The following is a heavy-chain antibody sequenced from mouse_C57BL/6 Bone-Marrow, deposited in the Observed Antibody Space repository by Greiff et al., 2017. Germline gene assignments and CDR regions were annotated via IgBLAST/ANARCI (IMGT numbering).Heavy chain of an antibody. CDR1: GYTFTSYW. CDR3: ARLLLYYFDY. Sequence: QVQLHQPGAELVKPGASVKLSCKASGYTFTSYWMHWVKQRPGQGLEWIGMIHPNSGSTNYNEKFKSKATLTVDKSSSTAYMQLSSLTSEDSAVYYCARLLLYYFDYWGQGTTLTVSS. J-gene: IGHJ2*01. D-gene: IGHD1-1*01. V-gene: IGHV1-64*01. CDR2: IHPNSGST.